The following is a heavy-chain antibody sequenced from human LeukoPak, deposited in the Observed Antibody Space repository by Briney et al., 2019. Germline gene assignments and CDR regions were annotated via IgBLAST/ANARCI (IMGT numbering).Heavy chain of an antibody. D-gene: IGHD2-2*02. CDR1: GGSISSGGYY. J-gene: IGHJ3*02. CDR3: ARTIVVVPAAILVPAFDI. Sequence: PSETLSLTCTVSGGSISSGGYYWSWIRQPPGKGLEWIGYIYHSGSTYYNPSLKSRVTISVDRSKNQFSLKLSSVTAADTAVYYCARTIVVVPAAILVPAFDIWGQGTMVTVSS. V-gene: IGHV4-30-2*01. CDR2: IYHSGST.